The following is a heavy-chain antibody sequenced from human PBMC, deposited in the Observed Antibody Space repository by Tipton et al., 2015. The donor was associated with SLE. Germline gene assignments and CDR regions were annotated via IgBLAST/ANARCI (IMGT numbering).Heavy chain of an antibody. Sequence: TLSLTCTVSGGSITSSSYYWGWIRQPPGKGLEWIGNIYYSGNTYYNPSLKSRVTMSGDTSKNQVSLRLSSVTAADTAVYYCASRGRWEQPEDYWGQGTLVTVSS. J-gene: IGHJ4*02. CDR1: GGSITSSSYY. D-gene: IGHD1-26*01. V-gene: IGHV4-39*07. CDR2: IYYSGNT. CDR3: ASRGRWEQPEDY.